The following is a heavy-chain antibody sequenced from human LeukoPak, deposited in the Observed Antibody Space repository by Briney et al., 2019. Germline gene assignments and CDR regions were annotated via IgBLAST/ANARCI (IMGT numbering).Heavy chain of an antibody. CDR3: AREEYYYDSSGYYQHFVY. CDR2: INPNSGGT. CDR1: GYTFTGYY. J-gene: IGHJ4*02. D-gene: IGHD3-22*01. V-gene: IGHV1-2*06. Sequence: ASVKVSCKASGYTFTGYYMHWVRQAPGQGLEWMGRINPNSGGTNYAQKFQGRVTMTRDTSISTAYMELSRLRSDDTAVYYCAREEYYYDSSGYYQHFVYWGQGTLATVSS.